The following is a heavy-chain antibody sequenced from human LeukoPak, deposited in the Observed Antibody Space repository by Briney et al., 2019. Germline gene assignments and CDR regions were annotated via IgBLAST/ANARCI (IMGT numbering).Heavy chain of an antibody. J-gene: IGHJ4*02. CDR2: ISGSGGST. CDR3: AKAPNEYYFDS. Sequence: GGSLRLSCAASGFTFSGYEMNWVRQAPGKGLEWVSGISGSGGSTYYADSVKGRFTISRDNSKNTLYLQMNSLRAEDTAVYYCAKAPNEYYFDSWGQGTLVTVSS. D-gene: IGHD2-8*01. CDR1: GFTFSGYE. V-gene: IGHV3-23*01.